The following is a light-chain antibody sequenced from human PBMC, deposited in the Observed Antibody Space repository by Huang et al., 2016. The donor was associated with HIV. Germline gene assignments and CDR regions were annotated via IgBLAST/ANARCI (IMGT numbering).Light chain of an antibody. Sequence: DIQMTQSPSSLSASVGDRVTITCRASQTINSYLIWYQGKAGKAPKLLIYDASSVKRGVPSRFSGRGSGTDFTLTISSLQPEDFATYYCQQSHSSPYTFGQGTKLEIK. J-gene: IGKJ2*01. CDR3: QQSHSSPYT. V-gene: IGKV1-39*01. CDR2: DAS. CDR1: QTINSY.